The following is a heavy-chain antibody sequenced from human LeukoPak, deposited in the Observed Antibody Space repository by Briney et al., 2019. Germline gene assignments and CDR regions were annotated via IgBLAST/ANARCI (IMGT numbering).Heavy chain of an antibody. CDR3: ARHTTVSPLYFDY. Sequence: SETLSLTCTVSGGSISGSTYYWGWIRQPPGKRLEWIGSLYYTGSTYYNPSLKSRVTVSVDTSKNQFSLKLHSVTAADTAVYYCARHTTVSPLYFDYWGQGTVVTVSS. V-gene: IGHV4-39*01. CDR1: GGSISGSTYY. J-gene: IGHJ4*02. D-gene: IGHD4-11*01. CDR2: LYYTGST.